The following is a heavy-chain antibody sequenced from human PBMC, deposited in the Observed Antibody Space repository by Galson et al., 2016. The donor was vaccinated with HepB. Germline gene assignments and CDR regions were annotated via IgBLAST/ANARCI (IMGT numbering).Heavy chain of an antibody. J-gene: IGHJ4*02. D-gene: IGHD3-16*01. Sequence: SLRLSCAASGFIFSVYNMNWARQAPGKGLEWIAWITSSSDTMYYADSVKGRFTISRDNAKSSLYLEANSLRDEDTAVYYCARDDYFRLGYWGQGTLVTVSS. CDR2: ITSSSDTM. V-gene: IGHV3-48*02. CDR1: GFIFSVYN. CDR3: ARDDYFRLGY.